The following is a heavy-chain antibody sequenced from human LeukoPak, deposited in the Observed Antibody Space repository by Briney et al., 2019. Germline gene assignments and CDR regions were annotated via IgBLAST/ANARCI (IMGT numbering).Heavy chain of an antibody. CDR3: TREEGSGTYHF. Sequence: SETLSLTCTVSGGSISSYYGSWIRQPPGKGLEWIGYVHYSGSTNYNPSLMSRLTISVDTSKNQFSLKLSSVTAADTAVYYCTREEGSGTYHFWGQGTLVTVSS. V-gene: IGHV4-59*01. J-gene: IGHJ4*02. D-gene: IGHD1-26*01. CDR2: VHYSGST. CDR1: GGSISSYY.